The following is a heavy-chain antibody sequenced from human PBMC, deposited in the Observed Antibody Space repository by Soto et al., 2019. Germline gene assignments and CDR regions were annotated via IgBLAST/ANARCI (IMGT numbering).Heavy chain of an antibody. J-gene: IGHJ4*02. Sequence: LRLSCAASGGSVANYAMHRVRKAPGKGLEWVAVIWYDGSNKYYADSVKGRFTISKDNSQTTVYLQMNSLRAEDSAVYYCARAASCSAGDCSHFGHWGQGALVPVSS. CDR2: IWYDGSNK. CDR3: ARAASCSAGDCSHFGH. V-gene: IGHV3-33*01. CDR1: GGSVANYA. D-gene: IGHD2-21*02.